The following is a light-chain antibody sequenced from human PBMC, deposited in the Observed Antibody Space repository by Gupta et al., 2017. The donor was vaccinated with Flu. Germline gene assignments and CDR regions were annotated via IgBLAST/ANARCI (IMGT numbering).Light chain of an antibody. CDR1: QSISIY. Sequence: PSSLSASVGDRVTVTCRASQSISIYLNWYHQKPGKAPKLLIYAASSLQSGVPSRFSGRGSGTDFTLTISSLQPEDFATYYCQQSLTAPFTFGPGTKVDI. V-gene: IGKV1-39*01. CDR3: QQSLTAPFT. J-gene: IGKJ3*01. CDR2: AAS.